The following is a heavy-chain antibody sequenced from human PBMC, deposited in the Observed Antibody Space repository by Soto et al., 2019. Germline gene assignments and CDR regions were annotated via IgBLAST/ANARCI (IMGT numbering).Heavy chain of an antibody. J-gene: IGHJ2*01. CDR2: ISGSGGST. Sequence: EVQLLESGGGLVQPGGSLRLSCAASGFTFSSYAMYWVRQAPGKGLEWVSVISGSGGSTYYADSVKGRFTISRDNSKSTLYLQMTGLRAEDTAVYYCAKDESRRNRRYFDLWGRGTLVTVSS. CDR1: GFTFSSYA. CDR3: AKDESRRNRRYFDL. V-gene: IGHV3-23*01. D-gene: IGHD4-4*01.